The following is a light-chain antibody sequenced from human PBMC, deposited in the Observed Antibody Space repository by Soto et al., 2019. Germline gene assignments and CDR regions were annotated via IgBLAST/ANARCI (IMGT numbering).Light chain of an antibody. V-gene: IGKV3-15*01. J-gene: IGKJ5*01. CDR2: GAS. CDR1: QSVSSN. Sequence: EIVMTQSPATLSVSPGERATLSCRASQSVSSNLAWYQQKPGQAHRLLLYGASTRATGIPARFSGSGSGTGFTLTISSMQSEDFEVYYCQQYNNWPPITFGQGTRLQMK. CDR3: QQYNNWPPIT.